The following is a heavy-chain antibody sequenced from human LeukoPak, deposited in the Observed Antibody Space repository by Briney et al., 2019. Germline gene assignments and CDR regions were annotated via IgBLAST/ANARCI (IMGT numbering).Heavy chain of an antibody. CDR2: ISGSGGAT. D-gene: IGHD3-10*01. J-gene: IGHJ4*02. Sequence: GWSLRLSCAVSGITLSNYGMSWVRQAPGKGLDWVAGISGSGGATYYADSVKARFTISRDNPKNTLYPQMNSLRAEDTAVYFCAKRGVVIRVILCGFHNEAYYFDSWGQGALVTVSS. CDR1: GITLSNYG. V-gene: IGHV3-23*01. CDR3: AKRGVVIRVILCGFHNEAYYFDS.